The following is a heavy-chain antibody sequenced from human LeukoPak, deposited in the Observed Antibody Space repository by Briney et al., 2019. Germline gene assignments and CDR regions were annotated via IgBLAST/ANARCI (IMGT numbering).Heavy chain of an antibody. D-gene: IGHD3-16*01. CDR1: GGSISSYY. J-gene: IGHJ5*02. CDR2: IYYSGST. Sequence: SETLSLTCTVSGGSISSYYWSWIRQPPGKGLEWIGYIYYSGSTNYNPSLKSRGTISVDTSKNQFSLKLSSVTAADTAVYYCARHWGYSARWFDPWGQGTLVTVSS. CDR3: ARHWGYSARWFDP. V-gene: IGHV4-59*08.